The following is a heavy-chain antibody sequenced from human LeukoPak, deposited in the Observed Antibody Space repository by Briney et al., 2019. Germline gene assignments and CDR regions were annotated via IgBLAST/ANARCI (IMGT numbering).Heavy chain of an antibody. Sequence: ASVRVSCKVSGYTLTELSMHWVGRAPGKGLEWMGGFNPKEGERVYAQHFRGRFTMTEDTSSGTAYMELNRLRSEDTAVYYCTTREIVVEPAATSLVRGVLWRSDFWGHGTLVTVSS. CDR3: TTREIVVEPAATSLVRGVLWRSDF. CDR1: GYTLTELS. D-gene: IGHD2-2*01. CDR2: FNPKEGER. J-gene: IGHJ4*01. V-gene: IGHV1-24*01.